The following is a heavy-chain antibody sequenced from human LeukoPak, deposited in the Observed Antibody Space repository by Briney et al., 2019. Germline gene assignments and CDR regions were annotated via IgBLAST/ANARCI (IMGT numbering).Heavy chain of an antibody. V-gene: IGHV4-39*01. J-gene: IGHJ5*02. Sequence: SETLSLTCTVSGGSISSSSYYWGWIRQPPGKGLEWIGSIYYSGSTYYNPSLKSRVTISVDTSKNQFSLKLSSVTAADTAVYYCARGLGAMVTPLWFDPWGQGTLVTVSS. D-gene: IGHD5-18*01. CDR3: ARGLGAMVTPLWFDP. CDR1: GGSISSSSYY. CDR2: IYYSGST.